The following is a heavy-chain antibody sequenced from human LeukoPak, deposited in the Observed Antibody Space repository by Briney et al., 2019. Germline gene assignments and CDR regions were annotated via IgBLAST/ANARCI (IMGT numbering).Heavy chain of an antibody. V-gene: IGHV3-48*04. CDR1: GFTFSTYG. CDR2: ISPTSSSI. J-gene: IGHJ6*03. D-gene: IGHD6-13*01. CDR3: ARDVSSLTSYYYYYMDV. Sequence: GGSLRLSCAASGFTFSTYGMNWVRQAPGKGLEWVSHISPTSSSIYYADSVKGRFTISRDNAKNSLYPQMSSLRVEDTAVYYCARDVSSLTSYYYYYMDVWGKGTTVTVSS.